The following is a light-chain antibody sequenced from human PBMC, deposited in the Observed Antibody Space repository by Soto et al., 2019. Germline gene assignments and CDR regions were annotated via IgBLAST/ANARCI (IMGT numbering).Light chain of an antibody. CDR1: QSVSSSY. J-gene: IGKJ3*01. CDR3: QQYGSSPLSA. V-gene: IGKV3-20*01. CDR2: GAS. Sequence: EIVLTQSPGTLSLSPGERATLSCRASQSVSSSYLAWYQQKPGQAPRLNIYGASSRTTGIPDRFSGSGSETDFTLTTSRLKPEDFAVYYCQQYGSSPLSAFGPGTKVDIK.